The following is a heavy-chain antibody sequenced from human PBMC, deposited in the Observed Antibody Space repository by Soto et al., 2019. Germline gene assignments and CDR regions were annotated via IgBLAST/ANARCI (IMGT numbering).Heavy chain of an antibody. J-gene: IGHJ4*02. V-gene: IGHV3-11*01. CDR3: ERDSRAAD. CDR2: ISGSSSTI. D-gene: IGHD3-10*01. CDR1: GFNLRDHY. Sequence: VQLVESGGGLVKLGGSLRLSCAASGFNLRDHYMTWIRQAPGKGLEWVSYISGSSSTIYYAASVKGRFTISRDNATNSLYLQMNSLRAEDTVVYYCERDSRAADWGQGALVTVSS.